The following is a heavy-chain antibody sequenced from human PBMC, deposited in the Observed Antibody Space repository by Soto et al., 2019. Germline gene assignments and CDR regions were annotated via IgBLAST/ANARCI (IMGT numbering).Heavy chain of an antibody. Sequence: QVHLQQRGAGLLKPSETLSLNCVVSGESFSGYYWSWIRQTPGMGLEWIGEVDHRGSTTYNPSLKNRASISIDSSKNLFSLELTSVTAADTALYFCARYDYGNSLYGVDVWGQGTRVTVSS. J-gene: IGHJ6*02. CDR1: GESFSGYY. CDR2: VDHRGST. V-gene: IGHV4-34*02. D-gene: IGHD5-12*01. CDR3: ARYDYGNSLYGVDV.